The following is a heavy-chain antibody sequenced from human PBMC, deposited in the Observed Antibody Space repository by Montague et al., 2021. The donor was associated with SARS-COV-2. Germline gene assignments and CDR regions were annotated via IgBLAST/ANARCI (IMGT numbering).Heavy chain of an antibody. Sequence: SETLSLTCTVSGGSISSSSYFWGWIRQPPGKGLEWIGSIYYSGSTYYNPSLKSRVTISVDTSKNQFSLKLSSVTAADTAVFYCARKTSRGLTFFGVVTASYCFDYWGQGTLVTVSS. V-gene: IGHV4-39*01. J-gene: IGHJ4*02. CDR2: IYYSGST. CDR3: ARKTSRGLTFFGVVTASYCFDY. CDR1: GGSISSSSYF. D-gene: IGHD3-3*01.